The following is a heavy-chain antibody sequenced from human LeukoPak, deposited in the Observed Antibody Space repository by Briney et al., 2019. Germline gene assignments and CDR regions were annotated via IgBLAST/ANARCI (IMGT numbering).Heavy chain of an antibody. V-gene: IGHV3-7*05. CDR1: GFTFSSYW. CDR2: IKHDGSEN. Sequence: GGSLRLSCAASGFTFSSYWMSWVRQAPGKGLEWVANIKHDGSENYYVDSVKGRFTISRDNAKNSLYLQMNSLRAEDTAVYYCATYWRYFDWLLSDIWGLGTMVTVSS. D-gene: IGHD3-9*01. J-gene: IGHJ3*02. CDR3: ATYWRYFDWLLSDI.